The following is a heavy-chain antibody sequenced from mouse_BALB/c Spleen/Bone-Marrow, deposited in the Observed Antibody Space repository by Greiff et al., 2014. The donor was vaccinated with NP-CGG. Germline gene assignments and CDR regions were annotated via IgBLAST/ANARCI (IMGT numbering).Heavy chain of an antibody. CDR1: GFNIKDTY. CDR3: ARYYYGSSYFDY. D-gene: IGHD1-1*01. CDR2: IDPANGNN. V-gene: IGHV14-3*02. Sequence: VQLQQSGAELVKPGASVKLSCTASGFNIKDTYMHWVKQRPEQGLEWIGRIDPANGNNKYDPKFQGKATITADTSSNTSYLQLSMLSAEATAVYYGARYYYGSSYFDYWGQGTTLTVSA. J-gene: IGHJ2*01.